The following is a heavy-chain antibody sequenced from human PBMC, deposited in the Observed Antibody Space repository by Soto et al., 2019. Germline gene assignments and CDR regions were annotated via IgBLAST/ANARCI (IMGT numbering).Heavy chain of an antibody. CDR1: GGTFSSYA. Sequence: QVQLVQSGAEVKKPGSSVKVSCKASGGTFSSYAISWVRQAPGQGLEWMGGIIPIFGTANYAQKFQGRVTITADESTSTAHMELSSLRSEDTAVYYCARDRCSGGSCYSSFAFDIWGQGTMVTVSS. CDR3: ARDRCSGGSCYSSFAFDI. CDR2: IIPIFGTA. J-gene: IGHJ3*02. V-gene: IGHV1-69*12. D-gene: IGHD2-15*01.